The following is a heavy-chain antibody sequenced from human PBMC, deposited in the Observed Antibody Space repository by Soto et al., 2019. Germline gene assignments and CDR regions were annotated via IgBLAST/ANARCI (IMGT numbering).Heavy chain of an antibody. CDR3: ARVRGATIVDSFAY. CDR1: GYTFTSYT. CDR2: INAANENI. J-gene: IGHJ4*01. V-gene: IGHV1-3*01. Sequence: QVQLVQSGAAVKKPGASVKVSCKASGYTFTSYTLHWVRQAPGQRLEWMGYINAANENIKCAEKFQDRVNLTTDVAAGAVYLEPDSVSPEDTAVDYCARVRGATIVDSFAYWGRGALVNVSS. D-gene: IGHD2-15*01.